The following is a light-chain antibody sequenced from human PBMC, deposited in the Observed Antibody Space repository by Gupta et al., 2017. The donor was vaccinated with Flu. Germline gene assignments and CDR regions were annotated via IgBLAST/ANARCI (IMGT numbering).Light chain of an antibody. Sequence: EIVLTQFPATLSSSPGKRATLSCSASQSANTYFAWYQQKPGQAPRLLIYDISKRTTGIPARFSGSGSGTDFTLTISSLEPEDFAVYYCQQGYHWPTFGGGTKVEIK. J-gene: IGKJ4*01. V-gene: IGKV3-11*01. CDR2: DIS. CDR1: QSANTY. CDR3: QQGYHWPT.